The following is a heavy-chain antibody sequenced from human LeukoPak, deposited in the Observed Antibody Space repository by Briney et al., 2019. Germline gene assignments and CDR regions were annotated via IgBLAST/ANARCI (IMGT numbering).Heavy chain of an antibody. D-gene: IGHD3-10*01. CDR1: GFIFRKYW. V-gene: IGHV3-7*03. Sequence: GGSLRLSCAASGFIFRKYWMSWVRQAPGKGLEWVANIKEDGSQKNYVDSVKGRFTISRDNAKNTLYLQMNSLRAEDTAVYYCAKENYGSGPNNFDYWGQGTLVTVSS. CDR3: AKENYGSGPNNFDY. J-gene: IGHJ4*02. CDR2: IKEDGSQK.